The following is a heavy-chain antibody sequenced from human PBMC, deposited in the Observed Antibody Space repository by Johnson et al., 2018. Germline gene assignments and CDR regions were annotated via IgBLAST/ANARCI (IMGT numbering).Heavy chain of an antibody. CDR3: VLSLVRGEFFPY. CDR2: ISRNGGST. J-gene: IGHJ1*01. CDR1: GFSFDDYA. Sequence: VQLVESGGGLVQPGRPLRLSCAASGFSFDDYAIHWVRQAPGKGLEWVSSISRNGGSTGYADSVKGRFTISRDNPTNALYLQMNSLRGEDTALYYCVLSLVRGEFFPYWGQGTLVTVSS. V-gene: IGHV3-9*01. D-gene: IGHD6-6*01.